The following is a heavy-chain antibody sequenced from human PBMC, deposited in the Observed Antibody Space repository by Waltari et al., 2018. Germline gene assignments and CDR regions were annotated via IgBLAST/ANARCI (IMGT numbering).Heavy chain of an antibody. CDR2: VDPEDGET. J-gene: IGHJ4*02. CDR1: GYSFSDYY. CDR3: TTLTPQGGNSDAY. Sequence: EVQLVQSGAEVKKPGATMKISCKVSGYSFSDYYIHWVQQAPGKGLEWMGLVDPEDGETKDAEKFQGRVIITADTSIDTAYMELSSLRSEDTAIYFCTTLTPQGGNSDAYWGQGTLVTVSS. V-gene: IGHV1-69-2*01. D-gene: IGHD2-21*01.